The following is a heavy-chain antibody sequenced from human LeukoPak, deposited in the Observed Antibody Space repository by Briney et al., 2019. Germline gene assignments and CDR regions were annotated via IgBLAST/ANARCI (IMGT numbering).Heavy chain of an antibody. Sequence: ASVKVSCKASGYTFTSYDINWVRQATGQGLEWMGWMNPNSGNTGYAQKFQGRVTMTRNTSISTAYMELSSLRSEDTAVYYCARVVYQLPYYYGMDVWGQGTTVTVSS. CDR1: GYTFTSYD. V-gene: IGHV1-8*01. CDR3: ARVVYQLPYYYGMDV. D-gene: IGHD2-2*01. CDR2: MNPNSGNT. J-gene: IGHJ6*02.